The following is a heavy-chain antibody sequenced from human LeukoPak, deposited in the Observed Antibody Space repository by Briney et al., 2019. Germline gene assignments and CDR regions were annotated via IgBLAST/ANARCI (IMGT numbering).Heavy chain of an antibody. CDR2: IYPDDSDS. V-gene: IGHV5-51*01. D-gene: IGHD3-10*01. Sequence: GESLKISCKGSGYSFATSWIGWVRQMPGKDLEWMGIIYPDDSDSRYSPSFEGQVTFSVDKSISTAYLQWSSLKASDTAIYYCARGAYGSGSSYSYYGMDVWGQGTPVTVSS. CDR3: ARGAYGSGSSYSYYGMDV. J-gene: IGHJ6*02. CDR1: GYSFATSW.